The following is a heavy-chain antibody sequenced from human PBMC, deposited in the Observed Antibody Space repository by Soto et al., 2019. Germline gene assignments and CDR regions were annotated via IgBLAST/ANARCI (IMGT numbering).Heavy chain of an antibody. D-gene: IGHD1-7*01. Sequence: PSETLSLTCTVSGDFLSSHYWSWIRQPPAKGLEWIGYISYSGSTTYDASLKTRVTMSVDASKSQLSLKLNSVTVADTAVYYCVRHVHRTPYDFWGQGTQVTVSS. CDR1: GDFLSSHY. CDR2: ISYSGST. J-gene: IGHJ4*02. CDR3: VRHVHRTPYDF. V-gene: IGHV4-59*08.